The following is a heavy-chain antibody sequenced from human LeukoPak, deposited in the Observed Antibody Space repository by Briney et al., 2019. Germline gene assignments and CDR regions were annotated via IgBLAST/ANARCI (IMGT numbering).Heavy chain of an antibody. CDR2: IGTSSTTI. CDR3: ATPYSTTPGHSSSWYYFDY. D-gene: IGHD6-13*01. CDR1: GFIFSTYS. V-gene: IGHV3-48*01. Sequence: PGGSLRLSCAASGFIFSTYSMNWVRQPPGKGLEWVSNIGTSSTTIYYADSVKGRFTISRDNSKNTLYLQMNSLRAEDTAVYYCATPYSTTPGHSSSWYYFDYWGQGTLVTVSS. J-gene: IGHJ4*02.